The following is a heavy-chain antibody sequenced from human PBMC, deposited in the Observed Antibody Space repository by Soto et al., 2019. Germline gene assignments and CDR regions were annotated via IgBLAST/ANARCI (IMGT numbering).Heavy chain of an antibody. D-gene: IGHD3-22*01. CDR3: AKSPGMYYYDSSGYYHYDY. J-gene: IGHJ4*02. Sequence: GGSLRLSCAASGFTFSSCAMSWVRQAPGKGLEWVSAISGSGVSTYYADSVKGRFTISRDNSKNTLYLQMNSLRAEDTAVYYCAKSPGMYYYDSSGYYHYDYWGQGTLVTVSS. CDR2: ISGSGVST. CDR1: GFTFSSCA. V-gene: IGHV3-23*01.